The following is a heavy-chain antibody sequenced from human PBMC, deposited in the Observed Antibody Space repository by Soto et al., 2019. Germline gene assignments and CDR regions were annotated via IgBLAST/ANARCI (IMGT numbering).Heavy chain of an antibody. CDR3: ARVPLTGELRLGFDY. V-gene: IGHV4-30-4*01. Sequence: PSETLSLTCTVSGGSISSGDYYWSWIRQPPGKGLEWIGYIYYSGSTYYNPSLKSRVSISIDTSKTQFSLKLSSVAAADTAVYYCARVPLTGELRLGFDYWGQGALVTVS. D-gene: IGHD1-26*01. J-gene: IGHJ4*02. CDR2: IYYSGST. CDR1: GGSISSGDYY.